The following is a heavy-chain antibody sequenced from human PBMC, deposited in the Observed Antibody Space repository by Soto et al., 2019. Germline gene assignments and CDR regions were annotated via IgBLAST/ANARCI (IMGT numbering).Heavy chain of an antibody. Sequence: ASVKVSCKASGYTFTTYDISWVRQAPGQGLEWMGRISTYNGNTNYAQKFQGRVTMTTETSTSTAYMELRSLRSDDTAVYYCARGNRIEAFDIWGQGTMVTVSS. J-gene: IGHJ3*02. D-gene: IGHD2-15*01. V-gene: IGHV1-18*01. CDR1: GYTFTTYD. CDR3: ARGNRIEAFDI. CDR2: ISTYNGNT.